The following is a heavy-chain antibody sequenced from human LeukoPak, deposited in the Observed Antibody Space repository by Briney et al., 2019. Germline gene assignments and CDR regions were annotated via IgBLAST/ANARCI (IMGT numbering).Heavy chain of an antibody. CDR1: GGSISRYY. J-gene: IGHJ4*02. CDR2: SYYSGST. V-gene: IGHV4-59*08. D-gene: IGHD2-21*01. CDR3: AGRIVLVGGDYFDY. Sequence: PSETLSLTCTVSGGSISRYYWSWIRQPPGKGLVWIGYSYYSGSTNYNPSLKSRVTISVDTSRNQFSLKLSSVTAADTAVYYCAGRIVLVGGDYFDYWGQGTLVTVSS.